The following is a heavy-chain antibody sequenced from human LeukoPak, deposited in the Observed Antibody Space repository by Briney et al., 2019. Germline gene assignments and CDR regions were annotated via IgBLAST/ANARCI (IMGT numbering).Heavy chain of an antibody. CDR3: ARGRDDFWSGYWYMDV. D-gene: IGHD3-3*01. Sequence: PGGSLRLSCAASGFTFSSYSMNWVRQAPGKGLEWVSSISSSSSYIYYADSVKGRFTISRDNAKNSLYLQMNSLRAEDTSVYYCARGRDDFWSGYWYMDVWGKGTTVTVSS. CDR1: GFTFSSYS. V-gene: IGHV3-21*01. CDR2: ISSSSSYI. J-gene: IGHJ6*03.